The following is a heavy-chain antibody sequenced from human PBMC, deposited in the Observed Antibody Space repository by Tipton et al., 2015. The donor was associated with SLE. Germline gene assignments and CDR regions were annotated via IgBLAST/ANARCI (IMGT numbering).Heavy chain of an antibody. CDR3: ASGILTGYAAFDI. V-gene: IGHV4-34*01. J-gene: IGHJ3*02. CDR2: FNHGGGT. D-gene: IGHD3-9*01. Sequence: TLSLTCAVYGGSFNDHYWSWIRQPPGKGLEWIGEFNHGGGTNYNPSLKSRVTISVDTSKNQFSLKLSSVTAADTAVYYCASGILTGYAAFDIWGPGTMVTVSS. CDR1: GGSFNDHY.